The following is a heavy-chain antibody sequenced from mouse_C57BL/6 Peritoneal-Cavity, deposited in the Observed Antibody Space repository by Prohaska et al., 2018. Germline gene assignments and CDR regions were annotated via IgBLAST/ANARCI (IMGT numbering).Heavy chain of an antibody. CDR1: GYTFTSYW. CDR2: MYPSDSET. Sequence: QVQLQQPGPELVRPGSSVNLSCKASGYTFTSYWMDWVKERPEQGLEWIGNMYPSDSETHYNQKLKNKATLTVNKSASTAYLQLSSLTSEDSAVYYCACKYDAMDYWGQGTSVTVSS. CDR3: ACKYDAMDY. J-gene: IGHJ4*01. V-gene: IGHV1-61*01.